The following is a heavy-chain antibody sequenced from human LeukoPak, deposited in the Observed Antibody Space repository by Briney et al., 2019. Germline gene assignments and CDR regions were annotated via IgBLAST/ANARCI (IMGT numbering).Heavy chain of an antibody. CDR1: GFTFSSYW. V-gene: IGHV3-7*01. CDR3: ARDSRYYYYYYMDV. J-gene: IGHJ6*03. Sequence: GGSLRLSCAASGFTFSSYWMSWVRQAPGKGLEWGANIKQDGSEKYYVDPVKGRFTISRDNAKNSLYLQMNSLRAEDTAVYYCARDSRYYYYYYMDVWGKGTTVTVSS. CDR2: IKQDGSEK. D-gene: IGHD2-2*01.